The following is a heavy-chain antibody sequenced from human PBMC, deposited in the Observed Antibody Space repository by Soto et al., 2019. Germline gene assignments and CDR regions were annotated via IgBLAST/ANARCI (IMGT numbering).Heavy chain of an antibody. CDR1: GFTFSDYA. J-gene: IGHJ4*02. CDR2: ISGSGGST. Sequence: EVQLLESGGGLVQPGGSLRVSCAASGFTFSDYAMSWVRQAPGKGLEWVAGISGSGGSTLYADSVKGRFIISRDNSKNKVYLQMNSLTYEDTAIYYCAKRGGYSGYETTPFDYWGQGTLVTVSS. CDR3: AKRGGYSGYETTPFDY. V-gene: IGHV3-23*01. D-gene: IGHD5-12*01.